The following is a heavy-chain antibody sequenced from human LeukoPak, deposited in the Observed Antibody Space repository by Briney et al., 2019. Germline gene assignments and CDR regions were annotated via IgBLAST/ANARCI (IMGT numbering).Heavy chain of an antibody. Sequence: PSETLFLTCAVYGGSFSGYYWSWIRQPPGKGLEWIGEINHSGSTNYNPSLKSRVTISVDTSKNQFSLKLSSVTAADTAVYYCARVRGSYDYVWGSYRPSPYYYYYGMDVWGQGTTVTVSS. J-gene: IGHJ6*02. V-gene: IGHV4-34*01. CDR3: ARVRGSYDYVWGSYRPSPYYYYYGMDV. CDR2: INHSGST. D-gene: IGHD3-16*02. CDR1: GGSFSGYY.